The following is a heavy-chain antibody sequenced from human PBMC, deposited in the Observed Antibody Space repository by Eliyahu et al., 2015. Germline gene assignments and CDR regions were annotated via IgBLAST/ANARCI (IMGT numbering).Heavy chain of an antibody. V-gene: IGHV6-1*01. J-gene: IGHJ3*02. CDR2: TYYRFKWYN. CDR1: GXSVSXNSAA. Sequence: QVQLQQSGPGLVMPSQTLSLTCXISGXSVSXNSAAWNWIRQSPSRGLEWLGRTYYRFKWYNDYAVFVKSRIIINSDTSKNQFSLQLNSVTPEDTAVYYCARTVSGTRAFDIWGQGTMVTISP. D-gene: IGHD2-2*01. CDR3: ARTVSGTRAFDI.